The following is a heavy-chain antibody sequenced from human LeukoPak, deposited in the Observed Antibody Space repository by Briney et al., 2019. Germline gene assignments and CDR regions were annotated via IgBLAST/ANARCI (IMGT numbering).Heavy chain of an antibody. V-gene: IGHV1-18*01. J-gene: IGHJ3*02. CDR2: ISAYNGNT. CDR3: ARVWPLMAVAGYDAFDI. CDR1: RYTFTSYV. D-gene: IGHD6-19*01. Sequence: ASVNVSCKASRYTFTSYVISWVRQAPGQGGAWMGWISAYNGNTNYAQKLQGRVTMTTDTSTSTAYMELRSLRSDDTAVYECARVWPLMAVAGYDAFDIWGQGTMVTVSS.